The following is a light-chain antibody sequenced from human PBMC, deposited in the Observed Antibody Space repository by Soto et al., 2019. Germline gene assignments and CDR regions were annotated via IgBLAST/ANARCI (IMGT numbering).Light chain of an antibody. CDR2: AAT. V-gene: IGKV1-39*01. CDR1: QSINND. J-gene: IGKJ2*01. CDR3: QQSHNTPYT. Sequence: DIQMTQSPSSLSASVGDRVTITCLASQSINNDLNWYQQREGKAPKLLIYAATSLQSGVPPRFSGSGTGTDFNLTISGLHPEDFATYYCQQSHNTPYTFGLGTKLEVK.